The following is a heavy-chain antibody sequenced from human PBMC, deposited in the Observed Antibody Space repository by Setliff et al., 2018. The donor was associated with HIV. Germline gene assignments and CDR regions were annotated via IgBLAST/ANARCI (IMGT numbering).Heavy chain of an antibody. Sequence: GGSLRLSCAASGFTFNRYDITWVRQAPGKGLEWVSLISGGGDSTSYADSVKGRFTISRDNSENTVYLQMDSLRAEDTAMYYCTRDLNLPGGEAFDIWGQGTMVTVSS. CDR1: GFTFNRYD. CDR3: TRDLNLPGGEAFDI. CDR2: ISGGGDST. D-gene: IGHD2-2*01. V-gene: IGHV3-23*01. J-gene: IGHJ3*02.